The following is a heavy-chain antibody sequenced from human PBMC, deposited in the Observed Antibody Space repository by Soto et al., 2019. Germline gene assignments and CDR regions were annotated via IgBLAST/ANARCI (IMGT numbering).Heavy chain of an antibody. CDR1: GYTFTSYY. CDR3: ARARIVVVTAATGKTLDY. V-gene: IGHV1-46*01. CDR2: INPSGGST. Sequence: ASVKVSCKASGYTFTSYYMHWVRQAPGQGLEWMGIINPSGGSTSYAQKFQGRVTMTRDTSTSTVYMELSSLRSEGTAVYYCARARIVVVTAATGKTLDYWGQGTLVTVSS. D-gene: IGHD2-21*02. J-gene: IGHJ4*02.